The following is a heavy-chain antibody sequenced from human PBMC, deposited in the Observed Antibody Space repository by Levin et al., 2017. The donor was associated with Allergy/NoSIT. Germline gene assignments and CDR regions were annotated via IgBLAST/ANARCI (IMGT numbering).Heavy chain of an antibody. CDR2: INHSGST. V-gene: IGHV4-34*01. D-gene: IGHD4-17*01. Sequence: PSQTLSLTCAVYGGSFSGYYWSWIRQPPGKGLEWIGEINHSGSTNYNPSLKSRVTISVDTSKNQFSLKLSSVTAADTAVYYCARGGATVTNDDYYYYMDGWGKGTTVTVSS. CDR1: GGSFSGYY. J-gene: IGHJ6*03. CDR3: ARGGATVTNDDYYYYMDG.